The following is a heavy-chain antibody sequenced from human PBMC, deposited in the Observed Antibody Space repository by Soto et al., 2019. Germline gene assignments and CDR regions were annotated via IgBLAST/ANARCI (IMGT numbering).Heavy chain of an antibody. Sequence: EVQLLESGGGLVQPGGSLRLSCAASGFTFSSYAMSWVRQAPGKGLEWVSAISSSRSYISYVDSVKGRFTISRDNAKNSLYLQMNSLRAEDTAMYYCARSDRNFPRRIYGLDVWGQGTAVTVSS. V-gene: IGHV3-21*01. CDR2: ISSSRSYI. D-gene: IGHD1-7*01. J-gene: IGHJ6*02. CDR3: ARSDRNFPRRIYGLDV. CDR1: GFTFSSYA.